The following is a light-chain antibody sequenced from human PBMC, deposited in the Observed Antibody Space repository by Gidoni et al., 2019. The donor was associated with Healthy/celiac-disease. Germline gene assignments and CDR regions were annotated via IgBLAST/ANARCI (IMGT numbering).Light chain of an antibody. CDR3: QSYDSSLSGSWV. J-gene: IGLJ3*02. V-gene: IGLV1-40*01. CDR2: GNS. Sequence: QSVLTQPPSESGAPGQRATISCTGSRSNIGAGYDVHWYQQRPGTAPKLLIYGNSNRPSGVPDRFSGSKSGTSASLAITGLQAEDEADYYCQSYDSSLSGSWVFGGGTKLTVL. CDR1: RSNIGAGYD.